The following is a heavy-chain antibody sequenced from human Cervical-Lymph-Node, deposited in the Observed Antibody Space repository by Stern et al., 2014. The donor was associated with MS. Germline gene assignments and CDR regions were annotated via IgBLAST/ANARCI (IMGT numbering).Heavy chain of an antibody. J-gene: IGHJ4*02. CDR1: GGSFSGSY. D-gene: IGHD6-13*01. CDR3: ASREQSSSWYRDY. CDR2: INHSGST. Sequence: QVQLQQWGAGLLKASETLSLTCAVYGGSFSGSYWTWIRQPPGKGLAWIGEINHSGSTNYNPSLESRATLSVDPSKTQFSLKLKSVTAADTAIYYCASREQSSSWYRDYWGQGSLVTVSS. V-gene: IGHV4-34*01.